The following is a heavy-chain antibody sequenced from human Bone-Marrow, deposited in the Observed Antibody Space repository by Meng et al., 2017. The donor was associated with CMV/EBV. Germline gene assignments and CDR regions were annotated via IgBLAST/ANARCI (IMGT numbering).Heavy chain of an antibody. CDR3: ARDWLNAFDI. J-gene: IGHJ3*02. CDR2: IYSGGST. V-gene: IGHV3-53*01. CDR1: GFTVSSNY. D-gene: IGHD3-22*01. Sequence: GGSLRLSCAASGFTVSSNYMSWVRQAPGKGLEWVSVIYSGGSTYYADSVKGRFTISRDNSKKTLYLQMNNPRAEDTAVYYCARDWLNAFDIWGQGTMVTVSS.